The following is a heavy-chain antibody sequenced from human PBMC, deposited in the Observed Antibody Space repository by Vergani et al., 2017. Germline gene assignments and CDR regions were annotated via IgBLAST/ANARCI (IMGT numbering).Heavy chain of an antibody. CDR3: ARDGYCSSTSCPHQH. CDR2: MNPSGYIT. D-gene: IGHD2-2*01. J-gene: IGHJ1*01. V-gene: IGHV1-46*01. CDR1: GYTFTGYY. Sequence: QVQLVQSGAEVKKPGASVKVSCKASGYTFTGYYMQWVRQAPGQGLEWMGIMNPSGYITNSAQKFQGRVTMTRDTSTSTVYMELSSLRSDDTAVYYCARDGYCSSTSCPHQHWGQGTLVTVSS.